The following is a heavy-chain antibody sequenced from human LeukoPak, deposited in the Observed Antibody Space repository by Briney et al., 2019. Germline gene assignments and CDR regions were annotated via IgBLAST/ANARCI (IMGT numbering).Heavy chain of an antibody. V-gene: IGHV3-21*01. CDR2: ISSSSYI. D-gene: IGHD2-21*02. CDR1: GFTFSSYS. J-gene: IGHJ3*02. CDR3: ARGGDYWEAAFDI. Sequence: GGSLRLSCAASGFTFSSYSMNWVRQAPGKGLEWVSSISSSSYIYYADSVKGRFTISRDYAKNSLYLQMNSLRAEDTAVYYCARGGDYWEAAFDIWGQGTMVTVSS.